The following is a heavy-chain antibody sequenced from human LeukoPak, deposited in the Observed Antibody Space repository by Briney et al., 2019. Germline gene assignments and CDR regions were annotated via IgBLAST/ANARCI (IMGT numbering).Heavy chain of an antibody. CDR3: ARDGGITGTTAYFDY. D-gene: IGHD1-7*01. CDR1: GFTFSSYG. V-gene: IGHV3-30*03. CDR2: ISYDGGKK. Sequence: GGSLRLSCAASGFTFSSYGMHWVRQAPGKGLEWVAVISYDGGKKYYADPVKGRFTISRDNSKNTLYLQMNSLSPEDTAVYYCARDGGITGTTAYFDYWGQGTLVTVSS. J-gene: IGHJ4*02.